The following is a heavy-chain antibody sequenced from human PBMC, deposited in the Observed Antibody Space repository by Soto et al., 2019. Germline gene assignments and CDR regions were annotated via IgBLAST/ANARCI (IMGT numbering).Heavy chain of an antibody. J-gene: IGHJ4*02. CDR3: ARPLGYCSGGSCFPFDY. CDR1: GFTFSRFW. Sequence: GGSLRLSCVASGFTFSRFWMTWVRQAPGKGLEWVANINQDGSERYYLDSVKGRFTISRDNAKNSLFLQMNSLRAEDRAVYYCARPLGYCSGGSCFPFDYWGQGTLVTVSS. CDR2: INQDGSER. V-gene: IGHV3-7*01. D-gene: IGHD2-15*01.